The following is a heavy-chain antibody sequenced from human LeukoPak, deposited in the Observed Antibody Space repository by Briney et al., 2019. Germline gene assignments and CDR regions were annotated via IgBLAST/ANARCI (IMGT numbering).Heavy chain of an antibody. CDR1: GFTVSSNY. J-gene: IGHJ4*02. V-gene: IGHV3-53*01. CDR3: ARETHYYDSSGYYGAFDY. Sequence: GGSLRLSCAASGFTVSSNYMSWVRRAPGKGLEWVSVIYSGGSTYYADSVKGRFTISRDNSKNTLYLQMNSLRAEDTAVYYCARETHYYDSSGYYGAFDYWGQGTLVTVSS. D-gene: IGHD3-22*01. CDR2: IYSGGST.